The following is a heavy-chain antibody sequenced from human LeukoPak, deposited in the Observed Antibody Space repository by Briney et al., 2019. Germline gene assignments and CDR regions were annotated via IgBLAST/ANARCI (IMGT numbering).Heavy chain of an antibody. CDR3: ARGYSSVTGFDY. V-gene: IGHV3-21*01. J-gene: IGHJ4*02. CDR2: ISSSSSYI. CDR1: GFTFSSYS. Sequence: SGGSLRLSCAASGFTFSSYSMNWVRQAPGKGLEWVSSISSSSSYIYYADSVKGRFTISRDNAKNSLYLQMNSLRAEDTAVYYCARGYSSVTGFDYWGQGTLVTVSS. D-gene: IGHD5-18*01.